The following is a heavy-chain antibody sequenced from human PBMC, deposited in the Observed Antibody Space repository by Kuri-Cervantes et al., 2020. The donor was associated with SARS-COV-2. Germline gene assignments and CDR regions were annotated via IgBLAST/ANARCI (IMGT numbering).Heavy chain of an antibody. Sequence: GESLKISCAASGFSFSRFPMHWVRQAPGKGLEWVAVISYDGSNKYYADSVKGRFTISRDNSKNTLYLQMNSLRAEDTAVYYRARPVDSSGYGRPDYWGQGTLVTVSS. CDR3: ARPVDSSGYGRPDY. V-gene: IGHV3-30-3*01. J-gene: IGHJ4*02. D-gene: IGHD3-22*01. CDR1: GFSFSRFP. CDR2: ISYDGSNK.